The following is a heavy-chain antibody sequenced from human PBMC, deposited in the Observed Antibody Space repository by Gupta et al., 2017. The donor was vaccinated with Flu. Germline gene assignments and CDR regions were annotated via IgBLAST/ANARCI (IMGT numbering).Heavy chain of an antibody. CDR3: TTDSSGGITFDI. V-gene: IGHV3-15*01. CDR2: LKSETDGGTA. Sequence: EVQLVESGGGWVKPGGSLRLSCVASGFSFSYAYMNWVRQAPGKGLEWVGRLKSETDGGTADYAAPVKGRFTISRDDSKNTLWLQMNSLRSEDTAVYYCTTDSSGGITFDIWGQGTPVTVSA. CDR1: GFSFSYAY. J-gene: IGHJ3*02. D-gene: IGHD3-10*01.